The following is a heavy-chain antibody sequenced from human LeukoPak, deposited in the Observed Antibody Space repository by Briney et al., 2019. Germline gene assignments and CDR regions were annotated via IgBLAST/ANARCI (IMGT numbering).Heavy chain of an antibody. CDR3: ARGYSIGY. Sequence: SETLSLTCTVSGGSISSSSYYWGWIRQPPGKGLEWIGSIYYSGSTYYNPSLKSRVTISVDTSKNQFSLKLSSVTAADTAVYYCARGYSIGYWGQGTLVTVSS. J-gene: IGHJ4*02. CDR2: IYYSGST. D-gene: IGHD1-26*01. CDR1: GGSISSSSYY. V-gene: IGHV4-39*01.